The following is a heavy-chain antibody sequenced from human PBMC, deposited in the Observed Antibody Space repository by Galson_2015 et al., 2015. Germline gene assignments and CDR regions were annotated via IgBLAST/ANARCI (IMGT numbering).Heavy chain of an antibody. V-gene: IGHV3-15*01. CDR1: GFPFSNVW. J-gene: IGHJ4*02. Sequence: SLRLSCVASGFPFSNVWMSWVRQGPGKGLEWVGRIKSRADGGATDYAAPVKGRFTISRHNSKNTPYLQMNSLKTEDTAVYYCTTDPLMTSVTPLDYWGQGSLVTVSS. D-gene: IGHD4-17*01. CDR3: TTDPLMTSVTPLDY. CDR2: IKSRADGGAT.